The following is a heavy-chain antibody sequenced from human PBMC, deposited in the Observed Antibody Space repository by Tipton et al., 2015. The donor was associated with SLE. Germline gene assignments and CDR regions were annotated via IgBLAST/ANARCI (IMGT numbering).Heavy chain of an antibody. V-gene: IGHV4-39*02. CDR1: GGAISSSGYY. CDR2: GYYTGST. J-gene: IGHJ4*01. D-gene: IGHD3-10*01. CDR3: ARGAKERITLVRVRPYYFDY. Sequence: TLSLTCSVSGGAISSSGYYWGWIRQPPSKELEWIGNGYYTGSTYYNPSLKSRVTISVDTSKNQLSLKLTSVTAADTSVYYCARGAKERITLVRVRPYYFDYWGQGSLVTVSS.